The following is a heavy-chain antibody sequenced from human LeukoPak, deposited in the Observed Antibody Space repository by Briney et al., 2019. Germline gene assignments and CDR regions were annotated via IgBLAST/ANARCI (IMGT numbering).Heavy chain of an antibody. V-gene: IGHV3-21*04. D-gene: IGHD6-13*01. CDR1: GFTFSSYG. Sequence: PGGSLRLSCAASGFTFSSYGMHWVRQAPGKGLGWVSSISSSSSYIYYADSVKGRFTISRDDSKNTLYLQMNSLRAEDTAIYYCARDPGTLATYFDYWGPGTLVTVSS. J-gene: IGHJ4*02. CDR2: ISSSSSYI. CDR3: ARDPGTLATYFDY.